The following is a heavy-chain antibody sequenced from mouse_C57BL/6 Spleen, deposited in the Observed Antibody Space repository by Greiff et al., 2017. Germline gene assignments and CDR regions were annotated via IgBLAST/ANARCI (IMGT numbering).Heavy chain of an antibody. CDR3: TGNAY. CDR2: IYPVTGGT. Sequence: VQLQQPGAELVRPGASVTLSCKASGYTFTDYEMHWVKQTPVHGLEWIGAIYPVTGGTAYNEKFTSKAILPADKSSSTAYMELRSLPSEDSAVYYCTGNAYWGQGTLVTVSA. J-gene: IGHJ3*01. CDR1: GYTFTDYE. V-gene: IGHV1-15*01.